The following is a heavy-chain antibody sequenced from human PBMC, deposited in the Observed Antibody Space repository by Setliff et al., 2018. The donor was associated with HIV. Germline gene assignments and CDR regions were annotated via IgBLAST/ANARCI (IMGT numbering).Heavy chain of an antibody. CDR3: ARGDPFTDFDS. J-gene: IGHJ4*02. D-gene: IGHD3-16*01. Sequence: SETLSLTCTVSGGSFSTYYWSWIRQPAGEGPEYIGRVHSTGTTIYNPSLKSRVTVSADTSKNQFSLKLTSVTAADTAVYYCARGDPFTDFDSWGQGTLVTVSS. CDR2: VHSTGTT. V-gene: IGHV4-4*07. CDR1: GGSFSTYY.